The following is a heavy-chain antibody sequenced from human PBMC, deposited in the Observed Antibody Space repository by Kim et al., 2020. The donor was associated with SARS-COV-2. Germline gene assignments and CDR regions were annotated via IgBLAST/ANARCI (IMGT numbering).Heavy chain of an antibody. CDR2: ISYDGSNK. CDR1: GFTFSSYG. CDR3: AKLIRYYYDSSGYYPGGFDY. J-gene: IGHJ4*02. V-gene: IGHV3-30*18. Sequence: GGSLRLSCEASGFTFSSYGMHWVRQAPGKGLEWVAVISYDGSNKYYADSVKGRFTISRDNSKNTLYLQMNSLRAEDTAVYYCAKLIRYYYDSSGYYPGGFDYWGQGTLVTVSS. D-gene: IGHD3-22*01.